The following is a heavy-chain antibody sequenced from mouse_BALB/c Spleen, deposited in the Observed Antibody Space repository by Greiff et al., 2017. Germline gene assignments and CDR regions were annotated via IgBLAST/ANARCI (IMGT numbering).Heavy chain of an antibody. CDR2: IYPGSGST. Sequence: LQQPGSELVRPGASVTLSCKASGYTFTSYWMHWVKQRPGQGLEWIGNIYPGSGSTNYDEKFKSKATLTVDTSSSTAYMQLSSLTSEDAAVYYCTSRSSSLYYFVYWGQGTTLTVSS. CDR3: TSRSSSLYYFVY. CDR1: GYTFTSYW. D-gene: IGHD6-1*01. V-gene: IGHV1S22*01. J-gene: IGHJ2*01.